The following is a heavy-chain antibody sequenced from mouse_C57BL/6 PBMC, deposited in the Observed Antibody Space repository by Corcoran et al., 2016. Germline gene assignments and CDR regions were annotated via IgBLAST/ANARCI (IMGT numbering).Heavy chain of an antibody. D-gene: IGHD1-1*01. J-gene: IGHJ2*01. Sequence: DVQLQESGPGLVKPSQSLSLTCSVTGYSITSGSYWNWIRQFPGNKLEWMGYISYDGSNNYNPSLKNRISITRDTSKNQFFLKLNSVTTEDTATYYCARDHYGSSYDDYWGQGTTLTVSS. V-gene: IGHV3-6*01. CDR1: GYSITSGSY. CDR2: ISYDGSN. CDR3: ARDHYGSSYDDY.